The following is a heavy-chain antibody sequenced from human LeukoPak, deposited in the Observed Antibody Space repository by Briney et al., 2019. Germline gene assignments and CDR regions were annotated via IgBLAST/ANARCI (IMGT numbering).Heavy chain of an antibody. CDR3: AREEYYDFWGGYYTGSPFDY. CDR2: IYTSGST. J-gene: IGHJ4*02. V-gene: IGHV4-4*07. CDR1: GGSISSYY. Sequence: SETLSLTCTVSGGSISSYYWSWIRQPAGKGLEWIGRIYTSGSTNYNPSLKSRVTMSVDTSKNQFSLKLSSVTAADTAVYYCAREEYYDFWGGYYTGSPFDYWGQGTLVTVSS. D-gene: IGHD3-3*01.